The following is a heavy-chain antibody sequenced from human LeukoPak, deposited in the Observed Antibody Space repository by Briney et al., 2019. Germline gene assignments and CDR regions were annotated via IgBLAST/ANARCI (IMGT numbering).Heavy chain of an antibody. D-gene: IGHD6-19*01. V-gene: IGHV3-23*01. Sequence: GGSLRLSCAASGFTFSTNAMSWVRQAPGKGLEWVSAISGRTSSTYYADSVKGRFTISRDNSKNTLYLQMDSLRAEDTAVYYCAKCEYSGCYLIDYWGQGTLVTVSS. CDR3: AKCEYSGCYLIDY. J-gene: IGHJ4*02. CDR1: GFTFSTNA. CDR2: ISGRTSST.